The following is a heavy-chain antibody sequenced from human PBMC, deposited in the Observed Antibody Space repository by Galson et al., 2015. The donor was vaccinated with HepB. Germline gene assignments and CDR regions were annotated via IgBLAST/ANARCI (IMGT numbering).Heavy chain of an antibody. Sequence: SLRLSCAASGLTLSNYAMSWVRQTPGKGLEWVSAIDGSGAYTYYADSVKGRFTISRDNSKNTLYLQVNSLRAEDTAVYYCAKGSSGGRPYYFDYWGQGTLVTVSS. CDR2: IDGSGAYT. V-gene: IGHV3-23*01. J-gene: IGHJ4*02. CDR1: GLTLSNYA. CDR3: AKGSSGGRPYYFDY. D-gene: IGHD2-21*01.